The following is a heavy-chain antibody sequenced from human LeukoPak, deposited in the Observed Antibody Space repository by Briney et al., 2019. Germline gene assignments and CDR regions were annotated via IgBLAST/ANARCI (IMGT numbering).Heavy chain of an antibody. CDR2: MNPVSGKA. J-gene: IGHJ4*02. CDR1: GYTFTNFD. V-gene: IGHV1-8*01. CDR3: ARELFPHYYDSSGYSDY. Sequence: ASVKVSCKASGYTFTNFDINWVRQAPGQGLEWMGWMNPVSGKAGSAQKFQGRVTLTRDTSISTAYMEVSSLRSEDTAVYYCARELFPHYYDSSGYSDYWGQGTLVTVSS. D-gene: IGHD3-22*01.